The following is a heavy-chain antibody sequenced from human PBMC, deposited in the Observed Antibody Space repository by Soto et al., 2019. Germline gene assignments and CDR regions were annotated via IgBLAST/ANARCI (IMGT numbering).Heavy chain of an antibody. V-gene: IGHV3-30*18. CDR1: GFTFSDYA. D-gene: IGHD6-19*01. Sequence: VQLVESGGGVVQPGRSLRLSCAASGFTFSDYAMHWVRQAPGKGLEWVAVVSHDGRNTHYADSVKGRFTISRDSSKNTVSQEMTSLSSEDTAVYYCAKGGRQGLVTSDFNYWGQGALVTVSS. CDR3: AKGGRQGLVTSDFNY. CDR2: VSHDGRNT. J-gene: IGHJ4*02.